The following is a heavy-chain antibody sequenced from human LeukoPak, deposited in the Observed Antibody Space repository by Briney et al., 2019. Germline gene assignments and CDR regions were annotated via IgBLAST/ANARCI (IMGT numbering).Heavy chain of an antibody. D-gene: IGHD5-24*01. V-gene: IGHV4-34*01. Sequence: SETLSLTCAVYGESFSGHYWEWIRQPPGKGLGWVGEIEHTGSTSYNPSLKSRLTISVDTSRNQFSLRLSAVTAADTAVYYCGRNIREHYNHFDYWGQGSLVTVSS. CDR2: IEHTGST. CDR1: GESFSGHY. J-gene: IGHJ4*02. CDR3: GRNIREHYNHFDY.